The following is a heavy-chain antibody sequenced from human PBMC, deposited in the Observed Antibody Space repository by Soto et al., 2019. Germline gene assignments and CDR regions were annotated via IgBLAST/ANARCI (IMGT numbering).Heavy chain of an antibody. J-gene: IGHJ6*02. Sequence: EVQLVESGGGLVQPGGSLRLSCAASGFTFSSYEMNWVRQAPGKGLEWVSYISSSGSTIYYADSVKGRFTISRDNAKNSLYLQMNSLRTEDTAVYYCARGGCSSTSCYPGDYYYGMDVWGQGTTVTVSS. V-gene: IGHV3-48*03. CDR1: GFTFSSYE. D-gene: IGHD2-2*01. CDR3: ARGGCSSTSCYPGDYYYGMDV. CDR2: ISSSGSTI.